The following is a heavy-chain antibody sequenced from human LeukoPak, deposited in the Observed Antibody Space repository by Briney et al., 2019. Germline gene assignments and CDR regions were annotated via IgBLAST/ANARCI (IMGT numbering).Heavy chain of an antibody. D-gene: IGHD3-10*01. CDR3: TKGIDLWFGESNDAFDN. J-gene: IGHJ3*02. CDR1: GFTFSSYA. Sequence: GGSLRLSCAASGFTFSSYAMHWVRQAPGKGLEWVAVISYDGSNKYYADSVKGRFTISRDNSKNTLYLQMNSLRAEDTAVYYCTKGIDLWFGESNDAFDNWGQGTMVTVSS. CDR2: ISYDGSNK. V-gene: IGHV3-30-3*01.